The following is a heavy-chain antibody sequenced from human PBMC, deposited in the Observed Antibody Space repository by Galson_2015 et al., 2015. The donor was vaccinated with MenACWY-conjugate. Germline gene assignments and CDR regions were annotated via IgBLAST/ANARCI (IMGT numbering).Heavy chain of an antibody. Sequence: SLRLSCAASGFTFSSYAMSWVRQAPGKGLEWVSAISGSGGSTCYADSVKGRFTISRDNSKNTLYLQMNSLRAEDTAVYYCAKDPVDIVVVPAANDYWGQGPLVTVSS. CDR1: GFTFSSYA. CDR2: ISGSGGST. J-gene: IGHJ4*02. D-gene: IGHD2-2*03. CDR3: AKDPVDIVVVPAANDY. V-gene: IGHV3-23*01.